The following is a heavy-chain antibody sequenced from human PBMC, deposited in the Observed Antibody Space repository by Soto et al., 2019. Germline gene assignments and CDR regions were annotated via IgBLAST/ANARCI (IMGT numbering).Heavy chain of an antibody. CDR1: GYTFTRYG. CDR2: ISAYNGNT. Sequence: QVPLVQSGAEVKKPGASVKVSCKASGYTFTRYGISWVRQAPGQGLEWMGWISAYNGNTNYAQKLQGRVTMTTDTSTSTSYMELRSLRSDDTGVYYCARVYDYIWGSYPLRDYYYMDVWGKGTTVTVSS. CDR3: ARVYDYIWGSYPLRDYYYMDV. D-gene: IGHD3-16*01. V-gene: IGHV1-18*01. J-gene: IGHJ6*03.